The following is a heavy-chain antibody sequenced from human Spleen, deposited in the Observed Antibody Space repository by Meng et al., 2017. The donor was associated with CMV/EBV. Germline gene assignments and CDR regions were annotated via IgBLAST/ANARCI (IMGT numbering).Heavy chain of an antibody. V-gene: IGHV1-2*02. Sequence: ASVKVSCKASGYTFTDYFIHWVRQAPGQGLEWLGWINPNTGGTNYAQMFQGRVTMTRDTSISTAYMELSSLRSEDTAVYYCARDDVSPLLSPRRRTYCSSTSCFFRDYYGMDVWGQGTTVTVSS. D-gene: IGHD2-2*01. CDR2: INPNTGGT. CDR1: GYTFTDYF. J-gene: IGHJ6*02. CDR3: ARDDVSPLLSPRRRTYCSSTSCFFRDYYGMDV.